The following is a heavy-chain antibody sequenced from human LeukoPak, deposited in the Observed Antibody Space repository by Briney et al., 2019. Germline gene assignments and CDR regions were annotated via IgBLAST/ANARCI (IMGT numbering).Heavy chain of an antibody. D-gene: IGHD5-18*01. CDR3: ARDSAMITSWDY. V-gene: IGHV3-48*01. Sequence: GGTLRLSCAASGFTFSSYSMNWVRQAPGKGREWVSDISSYSNTMYYADSVKGRFTISRDNAKNSLYLQMNSLRAEDMAVYYCARDSAMITSWDYWGRGTLVTVSS. CDR1: GFTFSSYS. CDR2: ISSYSNTM. J-gene: IGHJ4*02.